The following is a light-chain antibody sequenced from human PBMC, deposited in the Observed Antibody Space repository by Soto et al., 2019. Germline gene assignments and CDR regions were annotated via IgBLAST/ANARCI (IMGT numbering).Light chain of an antibody. CDR1: SGHSSYA. CDR2: LNSDGSH. CDR3: QTWGTGIGV. J-gene: IGLJ3*02. V-gene: IGLV4-69*01. Sequence: QPVLTQSPSASASLGASVKLTCTLSSGHSSYAIAWHQQQPEKGPRYLMKLNSDGSHSKGDGIPDRFSGSSSGAERYLTISSPQSEDEADYYCQTWGTGIGVFGGGTKLTVL.